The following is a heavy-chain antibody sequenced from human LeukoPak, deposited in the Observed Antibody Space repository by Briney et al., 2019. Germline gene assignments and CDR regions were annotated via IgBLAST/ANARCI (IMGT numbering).Heavy chain of an antibody. Sequence: SVTVSCKASGGTFSSYAISWVRQAPGQGLEWMGGIIPIFGTANYAQKFQGRVTITADKSTSTAYMELSSLRSEDTAVYYCARELPDYYDILTGYSAFDYWGQGTLVTVSS. D-gene: IGHD3-9*01. CDR3: ARELPDYYDILTGYSAFDY. CDR1: GGTFSSYA. CDR2: IIPIFGTA. V-gene: IGHV1-69*06. J-gene: IGHJ4*02.